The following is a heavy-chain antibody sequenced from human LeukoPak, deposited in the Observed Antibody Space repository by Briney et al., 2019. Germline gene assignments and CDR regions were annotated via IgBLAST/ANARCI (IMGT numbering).Heavy chain of an antibody. V-gene: IGHV4-38-2*01. Sequence: SETLSLTCGVAGYSISSDYYWGWIRQPPGKGLEWIGNIYHSGSTYSNPSLESRVTISIDTSKNQFTLKLSSVTAADTAVYYCARLFLMGSTPHYFDYWGQGTLVTVSS. J-gene: IGHJ4*02. CDR3: ARLFLMGSTPHYFDY. CDR2: IYHSGST. D-gene: IGHD2-8*01. CDR1: GYSISSDYY.